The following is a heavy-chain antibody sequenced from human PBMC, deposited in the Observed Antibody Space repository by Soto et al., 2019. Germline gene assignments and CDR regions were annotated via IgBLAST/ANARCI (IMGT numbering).Heavy chain of an antibody. Sequence: ASVKVSCKASGYTFTSYGISWVRQAPGQGLEWMGWISAHNGNTNYAQKLQGRVTMTTDTSTSTAYMELRSLRSDDTAVYYCARDPGIAARPGLLFVYWGQGTLVTVSS. D-gene: IGHD6-6*01. J-gene: IGHJ4*02. CDR1: GYTFTSYG. CDR2: ISAHNGNT. V-gene: IGHV1-18*01. CDR3: ARDPGIAARPGLLFVY.